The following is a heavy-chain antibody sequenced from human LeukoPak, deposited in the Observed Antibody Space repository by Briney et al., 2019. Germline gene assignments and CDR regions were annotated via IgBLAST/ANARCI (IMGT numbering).Heavy chain of an antibody. CDR3: ARQSGYDYSFDY. CDR1: GFTFTNYW. D-gene: IGHD5-12*01. V-gene: IGHV3-7*01. CDR2: IKQDGSDK. J-gene: IGHJ4*02. Sequence: GGSLRLSCAASGFTFTNYWMHWVRQAPGEGLEWVANIKQDGSDKYYVDSVKGRFTISRDNAKNSLYLQMNSLRAEDTAVYYCARQSGYDYSFDYWGQGTLVTVSS.